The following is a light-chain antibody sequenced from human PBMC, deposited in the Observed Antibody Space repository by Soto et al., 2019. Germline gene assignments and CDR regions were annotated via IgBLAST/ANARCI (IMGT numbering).Light chain of an antibody. J-gene: IGKJ2*01. CDR3: LQYDRMPLYT. Sequence: EVVLTQSPGTLSLSPGEKATLSCRATQSVDTNFLAWYQQRPGQAPRLLIYATSRRASGIPDRFSAGGSGTDFILTIGRLWSASLAVYFSLQYDRMPLYTFGQGTKLEI. CDR1: QSVDTNF. V-gene: IGKV3-20*01. CDR2: ATS.